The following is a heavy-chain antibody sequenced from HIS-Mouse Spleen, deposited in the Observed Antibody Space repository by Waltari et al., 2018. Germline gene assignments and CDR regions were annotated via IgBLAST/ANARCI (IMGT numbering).Heavy chain of an antibody. CDR3: ASLDDSSGNFDY. CDR2: MKSDGSST. CDR1: GFTFVTYW. J-gene: IGHJ4*02. Sequence: EVQLVESGGGLVQPGGSLRLSCAASGFTFVTYWSHWVRKAPGKGRVWVSRMKSDGSSTSYADSVKGRFTISRDNAKNTLYLQMNSLRAEDTAVYYCASLDDSSGNFDYWGQGTLVTVSS. V-gene: IGHV3-74*01. D-gene: IGHD3-22*01.